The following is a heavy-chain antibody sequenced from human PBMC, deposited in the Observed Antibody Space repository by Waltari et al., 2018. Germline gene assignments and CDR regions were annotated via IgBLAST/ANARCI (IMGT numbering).Heavy chain of an antibody. CDR3: ARDEGYCTGGVCYLLDY. J-gene: IGHJ4*02. V-gene: IGHV3-30-3*01. CDR1: GFTFSSYA. Sequence: QVQLVESGGGVVPPGRSLRLSCAASGFTFSSYAMHGVRQAPGKGLEWVAVISYDGSNKYYADSVKGRFTISRDNSKNTLYLQMNSLRAEDTAVYYCARDEGYCTGGVCYLLDYWGQGTL. D-gene: IGHD2-8*02. CDR2: ISYDGSNK.